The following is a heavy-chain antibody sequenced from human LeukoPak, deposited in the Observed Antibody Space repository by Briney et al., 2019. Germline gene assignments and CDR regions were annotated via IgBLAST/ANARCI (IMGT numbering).Heavy chain of an antibody. V-gene: IGHV7-4-1*02. CDR2: INTNTGNP. CDR1: GYTFTSYA. Sequence: ASVKASCKASGYTFTSYAMNWVRQAPGQGLEWMGWINTNTGNPTYAQGFTGRFVFSLDTSVSTAYLQISSLKAEDTAVYYCAIRYCSSTSCYLDYWGQGTLVTVSS. CDR3: AIRYCSSTSCYLDY. D-gene: IGHD2-2*01. J-gene: IGHJ4*02.